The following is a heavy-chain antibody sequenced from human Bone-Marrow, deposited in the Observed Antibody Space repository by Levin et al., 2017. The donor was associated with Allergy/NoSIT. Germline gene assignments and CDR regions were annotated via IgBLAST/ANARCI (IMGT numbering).Heavy chain of an antibody. J-gene: IGHJ4*02. D-gene: IGHD3-22*01. Sequence: GGSLRLSCKGSGYNFNMYWIGWARQMPGKGPEWMGIMYPGDSDPRYSPSFQGQVTISADKSINTAYLQWSSLKASDTAMYYCARQGNYDSSGYSLDYWGQGTLVTVSS. CDR2: MYPGDSDP. V-gene: IGHV5-51*01. CDR3: ARQGNYDSSGYSLDY. CDR1: GYNFNMYW.